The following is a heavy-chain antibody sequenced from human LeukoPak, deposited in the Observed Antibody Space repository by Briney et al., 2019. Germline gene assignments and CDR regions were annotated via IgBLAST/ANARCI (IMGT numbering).Heavy chain of an antibody. Sequence: PSETLSLTCTVSGDSISSRSFYWGWIRQPPGKGLEWVGIINYSGSTYYNPSLKSRVTISVDTSKNQFSLKLSSVTAADTAVYYCARSEGDYDILTGTPDAFDIWGQGTMVTVSS. J-gene: IGHJ3*02. CDR2: INYSGST. CDR1: GDSISSRSFY. D-gene: IGHD3-9*01. V-gene: IGHV4-39*07. CDR3: ARSEGDYDILTGTPDAFDI.